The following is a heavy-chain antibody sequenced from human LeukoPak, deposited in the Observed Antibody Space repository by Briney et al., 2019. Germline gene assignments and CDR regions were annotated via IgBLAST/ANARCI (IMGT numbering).Heavy chain of an antibody. J-gene: IGHJ6*03. CDR1: GFTVSSNY. V-gene: IGHV3-66*01. CDR3: ARDREDIVVVPAADSHYYYYYYMDV. D-gene: IGHD2-2*01. Sequence: GGSLRLSCAASGFTVSSNYMSWVRQAPGKGLEWVSVIYSGGSTYYADSVKGRFTISRDNSKNTLYLQMNSLRAEDTAVYYCARDREDIVVVPAADSHYYYYYYMDVWGKGATVTISS. CDR2: IYSGGST.